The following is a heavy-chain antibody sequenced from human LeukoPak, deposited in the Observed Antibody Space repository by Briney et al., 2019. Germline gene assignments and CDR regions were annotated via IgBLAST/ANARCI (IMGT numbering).Heavy chain of an antibody. CDR1: GGTFSSYA. J-gene: IGHJ3*02. Sequence: ASVKVSCKASGGTFSSYAISWVRQAPGQGLEWMGWINPNSGGTNYAQKFQGRVTMTRDTSISTAYMELSRLRSDDTAVYYCARVMDWTARPFAFDIWGQGTMVTVSS. CDR3: ARVMDWTARPFAFDI. D-gene: IGHD2-8*01. CDR2: INPNSGGT. V-gene: IGHV1-2*02.